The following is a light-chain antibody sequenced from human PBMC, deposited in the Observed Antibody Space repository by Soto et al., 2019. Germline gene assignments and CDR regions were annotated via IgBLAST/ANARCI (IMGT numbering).Light chain of an antibody. CDR3: QQSYNTPRT. V-gene: IGKV1-39*01. Sequence: DIQMTQSPSSLSASVGDRVTITCRASQSISAYLNWYQQKPGKAPNLLIYAASSLQSGVPSRFSASGSGTDFTLTLTNLQPEDLATYYCQQSYNTPRTFGGGTKVEIK. CDR1: QSISAY. CDR2: AAS. J-gene: IGKJ4*01.